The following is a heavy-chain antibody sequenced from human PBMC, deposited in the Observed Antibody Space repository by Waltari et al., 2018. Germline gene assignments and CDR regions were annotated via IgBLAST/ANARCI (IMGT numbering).Heavy chain of an antibody. CDR1: GFTFGDYG. V-gene: IGHV3-49*03. CDR2: IRSKVYGGTT. D-gene: IGHD2-15*01. J-gene: IGHJ4*02. Sequence: EVQLVESGGGLVQPGRSLRLSCTGVGFTFGDYGVSGFRQATGKGLEWVGFIRSKVYGGTTKDAASVRGRFTLSRDDSKSIAFLQMNGLRTEDTAVYYCTRGNFQWSSTLDYWGQGTLVNVSS. CDR3: TRGNFQWSSTLDY.